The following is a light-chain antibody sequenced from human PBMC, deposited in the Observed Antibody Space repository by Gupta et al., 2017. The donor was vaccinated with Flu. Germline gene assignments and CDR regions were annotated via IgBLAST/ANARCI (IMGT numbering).Light chain of an antibody. V-gene: IGKV1D-12*01. Sequence: GDTVTITRRASQSVISWLVWHQQIPGEPNKLLNHTASRLQSVVPTRCSGSGSGTDFTLTISSLQHEDFATYYCQQAHIYPLTFGGGTKVEI. CDR1: QSVISW. CDR2: TAS. CDR3: QQAHIYPLT. J-gene: IGKJ4*01.